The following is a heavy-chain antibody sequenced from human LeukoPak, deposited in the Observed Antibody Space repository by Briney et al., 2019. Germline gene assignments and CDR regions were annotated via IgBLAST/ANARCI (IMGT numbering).Heavy chain of an antibody. CDR1: GFTFDDYA. V-gene: IGHV3-23*01. CDR3: AKKYNTGLDP. D-gene: IGHD1-14*01. Sequence: PGRSLRLSCAASGFTFDDYAMHWVRQAPGKGLEWVSDISGSGGSTYYADSVKGRFTISRDNSKNTLYLQMNSLRAEDTAVYYCAKKYNTGLDPWGQGTLVTVSS. J-gene: IGHJ5*02. CDR2: ISGSGGST.